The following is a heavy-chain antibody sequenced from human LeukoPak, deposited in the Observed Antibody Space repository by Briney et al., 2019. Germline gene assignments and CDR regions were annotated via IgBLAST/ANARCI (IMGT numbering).Heavy chain of an antibody. CDR2: INPNSGGT. CDR1: GYTFTGYY. D-gene: IGHD6-13*01. J-gene: IGHJ4*02. V-gene: IGHV1-2*02. Sequence: ASVKVSCKASGYTFTGYYMHWVRRAPGQGLEWMGWINPNSGGTNYAQKFQGRVTMTRDTSISTAYMELSRLRSDDTAVYYCARAEIAAAAIDYWGQGTLVTVSS. CDR3: ARAEIAAAAIDY.